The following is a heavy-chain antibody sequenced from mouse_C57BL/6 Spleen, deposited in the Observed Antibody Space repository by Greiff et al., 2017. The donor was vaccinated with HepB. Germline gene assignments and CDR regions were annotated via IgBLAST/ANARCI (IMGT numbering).Heavy chain of an antibody. Sequence: QVQLQQSGAELVMPGASVKLSCKASGYTFTSYWMHWVKQRPGQGLEWIGEIDPSDSYTNYNQKFKGKSILTVDKSSSTAYMQLSSLTSEDSAVYYCARLRLRQDWYFDVWGTGTTVTVSS. D-gene: IGHD2-4*01. CDR3: ARLRLRQDWYFDV. CDR2: IDPSDSYT. J-gene: IGHJ1*03. V-gene: IGHV1-69*01. CDR1: GYTFTSYW.